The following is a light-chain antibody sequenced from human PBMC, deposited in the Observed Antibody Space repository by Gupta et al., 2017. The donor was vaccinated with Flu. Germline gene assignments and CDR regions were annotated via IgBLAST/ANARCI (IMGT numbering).Light chain of an antibody. V-gene: IGKV1-9*01. J-gene: IGKJ4*01. CDR1: QDFGSD. CDR2: TAS. CDR3: QQRNSFPLT. Sequence: DIQLTQSPSFLSAAVGDRVTITCRASQDFGSDLAWYQQKPGKAPKLLIYTASILESGVPARFSGSKSGTEFTLTVSSLQPEDFAGYYCQQRNSFPLTFGGGTKVEIK.